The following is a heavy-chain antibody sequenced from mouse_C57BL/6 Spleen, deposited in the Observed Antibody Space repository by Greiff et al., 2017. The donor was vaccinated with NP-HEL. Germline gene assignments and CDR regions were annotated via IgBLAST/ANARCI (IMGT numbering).Heavy chain of an antibody. CDR2: INPNNGGT. CDR3: ARRSSYYAMDY. CDR1: GYTFTDYY. Sequence: EVQLQQSGPELVKPGASVKISCKASGYTFTDYYMNWVKQSPGKSLEWIGDINPNNGGTSYNQKFKGKATLTVDKSSSTAYMELRSLTSEDSAVYYCARRSSYYAMDYWGQGTSVTVSS. J-gene: IGHJ4*01. V-gene: IGHV1-26*01.